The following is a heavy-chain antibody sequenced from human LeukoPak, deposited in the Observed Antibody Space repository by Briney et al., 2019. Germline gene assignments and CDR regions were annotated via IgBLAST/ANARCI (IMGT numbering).Heavy chain of an antibody. CDR1: GFTFTSYS. V-gene: IGHV3-21*01. Sequence: VRSLRLSCAASGFTFTSYSMNWVRQAPGKGLEWGSSISSSSSDINYTDSVKGRFTISRDNSKNTLYLQMNRLRAEETDVYCCAKKNILTPSYNGVLEPWGQGTLVTVSS. J-gene: IGHJ5*02. CDR3: AKKNILTPSYNGVLEP. D-gene: IGHD3-9*01. CDR2: ISSSSSDI.